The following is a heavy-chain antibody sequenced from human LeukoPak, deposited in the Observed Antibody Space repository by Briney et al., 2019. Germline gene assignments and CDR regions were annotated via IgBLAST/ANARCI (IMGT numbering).Heavy chain of an antibody. V-gene: IGHV1-2*02. J-gene: IGHJ4*02. CDR1: GYTLTFYY. CDR2: INPNSGGT. CDR3: AREGFDY. Sequence: ASGKVSCKSSGYTLTFYYMEWVRQVPGQGLEWLGWINPNSGGTNYAQKFQGRVTMARDTYISTAYMELSRLRSDDTAVNYCAREGFDYWGQGTLVTVSS.